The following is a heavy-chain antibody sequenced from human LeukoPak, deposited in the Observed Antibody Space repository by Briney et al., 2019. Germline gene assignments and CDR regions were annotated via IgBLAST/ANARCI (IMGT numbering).Heavy chain of an antibody. V-gene: IGHV4-39*01. Sequence: SETLSLTCTVSGGSISNGDHYWGWIRQPPGKGLEWIASINYSGTTYYNPSLKSRVTISEDRSKNQFSLKLSSVTAADTAVYYCARLRDGRWLLEYWGQGTLVTVSS. CDR2: INYSGTT. J-gene: IGHJ4*02. D-gene: IGHD5-24*01. CDR3: ARLRDGRWLLEY. CDR1: GGSISNGDHY.